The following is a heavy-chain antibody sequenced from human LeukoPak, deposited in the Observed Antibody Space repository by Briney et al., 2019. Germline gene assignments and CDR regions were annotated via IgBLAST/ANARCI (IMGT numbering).Heavy chain of an antibody. J-gene: IGHJ4*02. CDR2: IGSSSTYI. Sequence: PGGSLRLSCAASGFTFSSYSMNWVRQAPGKGLEWVSSIGSSSTYIYYADSVKGRFTISRDNAKNSLYLQMNRLRAEDTAVYSCAASTKHTAMVDYWGQGTLVTVSS. V-gene: IGHV3-21*01. CDR1: GFTFSSYS. D-gene: IGHD5-18*01. CDR3: AASTKHTAMVDY.